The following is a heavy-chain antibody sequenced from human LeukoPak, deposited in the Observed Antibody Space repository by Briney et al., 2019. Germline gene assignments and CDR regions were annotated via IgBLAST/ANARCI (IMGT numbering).Heavy chain of an antibody. CDR1: SGSFSGYY. CDR3: ARRLVDSGASQVSDD. Sequence: SETLSLTCAVYSGSFSGYYWSWIRQPPGKGLEWIGEINDSGSVNCNPSLKNRVTLSVDTSKNQFPLRLSSVAAADTAVYYCARRLVDSGASQVSDDWGQGTLVTVSS. CDR2: INDSGSV. V-gene: IGHV4-34*01. J-gene: IGHJ4*02. D-gene: IGHD2-15*01.